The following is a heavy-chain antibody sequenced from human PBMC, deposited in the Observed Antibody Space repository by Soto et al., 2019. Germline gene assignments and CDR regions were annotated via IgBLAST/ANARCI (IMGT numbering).Heavy chain of an antibody. J-gene: IGHJ4*02. Sequence: QVQLVQSGAEVRKPGASVKVTCKASGYTFTTSGISWVRQAPGQGLEWMAMISAYNGNTNYAQKFQGRVTLTTDTPTSTAYMELRSLKSDDTATYYCARVRGIPADADYWGQGSLVTVS. CDR2: ISAYNGNT. D-gene: IGHD2-2*01. V-gene: IGHV1-18*01. CDR1: GYTFTTSG. CDR3: ARVRGIPADADY.